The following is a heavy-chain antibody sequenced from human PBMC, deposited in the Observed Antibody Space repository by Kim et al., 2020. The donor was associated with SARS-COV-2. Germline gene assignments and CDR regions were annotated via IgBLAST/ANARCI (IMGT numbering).Heavy chain of an antibody. V-gene: IGHV4-59*01. CDR3: LRGYCSGSSCYSGLFDS. CDR2: IYYTGST. J-gene: IGHJ4*02. D-gene: IGHD2-15*01. CDR1: GDSMSRYY. Sequence: SETLSLTCSVSGDSMSRYYWTWIRQPPGKGLEWIGYIYYTGSTNYNPSLKSRVTISVDTSKNQFSLKLTSVTAADTAVYYCLRGYCSGSSCYSGLFDSWGQGTLVTVSS.